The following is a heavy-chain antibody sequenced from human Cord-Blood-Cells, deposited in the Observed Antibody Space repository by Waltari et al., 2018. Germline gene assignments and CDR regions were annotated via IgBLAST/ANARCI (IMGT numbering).Heavy chain of an antibody. CDR1: GYTFTSYD. D-gene: IGHD6-13*01. J-gene: IGHJ6*02. CDR3: ARGAGSSWYYYYGMDV. CDR2: MNSKRGNT. V-gene: IGHV1-8*03. Sequence: QVQLVQSGAEVKKPGASVKVSCKASGYTFTSYDINWVRQATGQGLERVDGMNSKRGNTGNARKCQGRVNITRKTARSTAYMERSMLGSEDTAVYYCARGAGSSWYYYYGMDVWGQGTTVTVSS.